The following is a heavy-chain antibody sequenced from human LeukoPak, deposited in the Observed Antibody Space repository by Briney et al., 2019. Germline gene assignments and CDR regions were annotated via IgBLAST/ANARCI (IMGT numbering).Heavy chain of an antibody. D-gene: IGHD3-10*01. CDR1: GGSIGSGSYY. V-gene: IGHV4-61*02. CDR2: IYTSGST. CDR3: ARDLYYGSGSQFDY. Sequence: SETLSLTCTVSGGSIGSGSYYWSWIRRPAGKGLEWIGRIYTSGSTNYNPSLKSRVTISVDPSKNQFSLKLSSVTAADTAVYYCARDLYYGSGSQFDYWGQGTLVTVSS. J-gene: IGHJ4*02.